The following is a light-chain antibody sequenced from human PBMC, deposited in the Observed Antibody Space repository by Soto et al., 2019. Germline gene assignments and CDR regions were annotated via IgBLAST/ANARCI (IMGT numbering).Light chain of an antibody. Sequence: DIQMTQSPSSLSASVGDRVTITCQASQDISNYLHWYQQKPGKAPKLLIYDPSNLETGVPSRFSGSGSGTDFTFTISSLQPEDIATYYCQQYDNLPLTFGGGTKVEIK. CDR1: QDISNY. CDR2: DPS. CDR3: QQYDNLPLT. V-gene: IGKV1-33*01. J-gene: IGKJ4*01.